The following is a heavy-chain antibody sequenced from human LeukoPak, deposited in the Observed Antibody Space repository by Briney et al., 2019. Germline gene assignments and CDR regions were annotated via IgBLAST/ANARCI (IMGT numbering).Heavy chain of an antibody. CDR1: GFTFSSYW. V-gene: IGHV3-7*01. CDR3: AISATARGGFDF. CDR2: IKQDGSEK. J-gene: IGHJ4*02. Sequence: PGGSLRLSCAASGFTFSSYWMSWVRQAPGKGLEWVANIKQDGSEKYYVDSVKGRFTISRDNAKNSLFLQMNSLRAEDTAVYFRAISATARGGFDFWGQGTLVTVSS. D-gene: IGHD6-25*01.